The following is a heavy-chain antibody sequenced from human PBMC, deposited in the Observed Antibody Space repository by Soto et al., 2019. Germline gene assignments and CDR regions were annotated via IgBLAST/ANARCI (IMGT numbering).Heavy chain of an antibody. J-gene: IGHJ4*02. CDR1: GVTFSDYY. D-gene: IGHD6-13*01. Sequence: PEGSLRLSCAASGVTFSDYYMSWVRQAPGKGLEWVSYITTSGSAIYYADSVKGRFTISRDNAKNSLYLQMNSLRAEDTAVYYCARGMGSSWITVGNYWGQGTQVTVSS. V-gene: IGHV3-11*01. CDR3: ARGMGSSWITVGNY. CDR2: ITTSGSAI.